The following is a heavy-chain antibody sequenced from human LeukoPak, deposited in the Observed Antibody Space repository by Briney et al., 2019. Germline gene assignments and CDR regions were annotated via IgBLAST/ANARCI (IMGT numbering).Heavy chain of an antibody. J-gene: IGHJ4*02. CDR1: GGSISSGDYY. V-gene: IGHV4-30-4*01. CDR2: IYYSGST. CDR3: ARDYLRYFDY. D-gene: IGHD3-9*01. Sequence: PSQTLSLTCTVSGGSISSGDYYWSWIRQPPGKSLEWMGYIYYSGSTYYNPSLKSRVAISVDTSKNQFSLKLSSVTAADTAVYFCARDYLRYFDYWGQGTLVTVSS.